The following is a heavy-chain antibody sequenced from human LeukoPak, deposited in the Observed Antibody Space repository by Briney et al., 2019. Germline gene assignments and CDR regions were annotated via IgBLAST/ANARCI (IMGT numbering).Heavy chain of an antibody. CDR3: ARKSTSWYAPFDS. D-gene: IGHD2-2*01. Sequence: KPSETLSLTCTVSGGSISSYYWSWIRQPPGKGLESIGYIYYSGSTNYNPSLRGRVTISVDTSKNHFSLRLSSVTAADTAVYYCARKSTSWYAPFDSWGQGTLVTVSS. CDR2: IYYSGST. V-gene: IGHV4-59*01. J-gene: IGHJ4*02. CDR1: GGSISSYY.